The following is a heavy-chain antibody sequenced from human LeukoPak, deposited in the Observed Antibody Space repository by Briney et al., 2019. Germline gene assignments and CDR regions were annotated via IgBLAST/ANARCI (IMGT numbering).Heavy chain of an antibody. CDR3: ARASYDILTGEYNWFDP. CDR1: GGTFSSYA. V-gene: IGHV1-69*04. CDR2: IIPILGIA. Sequence: ASVKVSCKASGGTFSSYAISWVRQAPGQGLEWMGRIIPILGIANYAQKFQGRVTITADKSTSTAYMELSSLRSEDTAVYYCARASYDILTGEYNWFDPWGQGTLVTVSS. D-gene: IGHD3-9*01. J-gene: IGHJ5*02.